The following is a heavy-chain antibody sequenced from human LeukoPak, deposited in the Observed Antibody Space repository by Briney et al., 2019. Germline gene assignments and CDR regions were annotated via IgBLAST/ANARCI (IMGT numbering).Heavy chain of an antibody. CDR2: VGSEGGST. V-gene: IGHV3-64D*09. Sequence: GGSLRLSCSASGFTFSNFPMHWVRRAPGKGLEYVSAVGSEGGSTYYADSVRGRFTISRDNSKNTLSLQMGSLRAEDTAVYYCVKAILFGSVSYYADWGQGTLVTVSS. J-gene: IGHJ4*02. D-gene: IGHD3-22*01. CDR3: VKAILFGSVSYYAD. CDR1: GFTFSNFP.